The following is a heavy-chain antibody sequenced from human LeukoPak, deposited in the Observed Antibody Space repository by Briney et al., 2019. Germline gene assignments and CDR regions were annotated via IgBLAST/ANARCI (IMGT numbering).Heavy chain of an antibody. CDR2: INQDGSG. CDR3: ARDPGSGYEEHFDY. J-gene: IGHJ4*02. D-gene: IGHD5-12*01. V-gene: IGHV3-7*03. Sequence: GGSLRLSCAASGFTFSNYAMSWVRQAPGKGLEWVANINQDGSGEHVDSVKGRFTISRDNAKDSLYLQMNSLRAEDTAVYYCARDPGSGYEEHFDYWGQGTLVTVSS. CDR1: GFTFSNYA.